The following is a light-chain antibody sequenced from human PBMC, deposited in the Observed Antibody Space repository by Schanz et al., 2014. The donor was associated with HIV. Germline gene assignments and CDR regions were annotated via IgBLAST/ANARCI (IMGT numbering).Light chain of an antibody. CDR2: EVS. V-gene: IGLV2-8*01. J-gene: IGLJ1*01. Sequence: QSALTQPPSASGSPGQSVTISCTGTSSDVGGYNYVSWYQQHPGKAPKLMIYEVSKRPSGVPDRFSGSKSGNTASLTIFDLQPEDEADYYCSSYTTTSALFVFGSGTKLTVL. CDR3: SSYTTTSALFV. CDR1: SSDVGGYNY.